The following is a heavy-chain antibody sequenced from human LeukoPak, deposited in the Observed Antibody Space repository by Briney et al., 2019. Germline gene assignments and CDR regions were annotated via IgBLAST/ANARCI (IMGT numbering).Heavy chain of an antibody. J-gene: IGHJ5*02. V-gene: IGHV1-2*02. CDR1: GYTFTSYY. CDR2: INPNSGGT. Sequence: GASVKVSCKASGYTFTSYYMHWVRQAPGQGLEWMGWINPNSGGTNYAQKFQGRVTMTRDTSISTAYMELSRLRSDDTAVYYCARWQWLENNWFDPWGQGTLVTVSS. CDR3: ARWQWLENNWFDP. D-gene: IGHD6-19*01.